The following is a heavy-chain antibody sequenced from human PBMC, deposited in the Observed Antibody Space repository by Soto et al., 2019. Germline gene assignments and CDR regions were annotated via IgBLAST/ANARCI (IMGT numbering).Heavy chain of an antibody. V-gene: IGHV3-30-3*01. CDR2: ISFDGATD. CDR3: ARDAVDVTKMVLGTPIEY. J-gene: IGHJ4*02. D-gene: IGHD2-8*01. CDR1: GFMLRNHA. Sequence: QVYLVESGGGVVQPGRSLRLSCAASGFMLRNHAMHWVRQAPGKGLDWVAVISFDGATDFYADSVKGRFTISRDNARNTLHLLMDSLISEDTVLYYCARDAVDVTKMVLGTPIEYCCQGDLVTVSS.